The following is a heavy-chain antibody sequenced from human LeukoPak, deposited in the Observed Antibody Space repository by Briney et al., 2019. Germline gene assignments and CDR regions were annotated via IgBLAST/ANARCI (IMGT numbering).Heavy chain of an antibody. J-gene: IGHJ4*02. CDR1: GFTFRNNW. Sequence: GGSLRLSCAASGFTFRNNWMTWVRQAPGKGLEWVANIKQDGSEKKYVGSVKGRFTISRDNARNSLFLQMNRLRAEDTAVYYCARDVSDENDSASRIHLDSWGQGTLVYVSS. D-gene: IGHD2-15*01. CDR2: IKQDGSEK. CDR3: ARDVSDENDSASRIHLDS. V-gene: IGHV3-7*01.